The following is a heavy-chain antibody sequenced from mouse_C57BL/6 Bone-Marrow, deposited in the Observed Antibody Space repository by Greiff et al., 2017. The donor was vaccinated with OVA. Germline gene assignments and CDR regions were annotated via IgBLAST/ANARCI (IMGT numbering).Heavy chain of an antibody. V-gene: IGHV1-55*01. D-gene: IGHD1-1*01. J-gene: IGHJ2*01. CDR1: GYTFTSYW. CDR3: ARWLITTEKFDY. CDR2: IYPGSGST. Sequence: QVQLQQPGAELVKPGASVKMSCKASGYTFTSYWITWVKQRPGQGLEWIGDIYPGSGSTNYNEKFKSKATLTVDTSSSTAYMQLSSLTSEDSAVYYCARWLITTEKFDYWGQGTTLTVSS.